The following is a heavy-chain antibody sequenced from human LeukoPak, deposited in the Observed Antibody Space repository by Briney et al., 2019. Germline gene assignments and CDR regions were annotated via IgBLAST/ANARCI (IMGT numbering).Heavy chain of an antibody. D-gene: IGHD4-23*01. J-gene: IGHJ4*02. V-gene: IGHV3-7*04. CDR1: GFTLSSYW. CDR3: ARADYGGNLFFDY. CDR2: IKQDGGEI. Sequence: GGSLRLSCAASGFTLSSYWMGWVRQAPGKGLEWVANIKQDGGEINYVDSVKGRFTISRDNAKNSMLLQMNSLRAEDAAVYYCARADYGGNLFFDYWGQGALVTVSS.